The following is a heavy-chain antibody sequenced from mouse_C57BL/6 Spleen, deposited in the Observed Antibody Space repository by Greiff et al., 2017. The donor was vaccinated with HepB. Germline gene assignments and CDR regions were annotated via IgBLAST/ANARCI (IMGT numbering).Heavy chain of an antibody. CDR1: GFTFSDYG. V-gene: IGHV5-17*01. J-gene: IGHJ3*01. D-gene: IGHD1-1*01. CDR2: ISSGSSTI. CDR3: ARPGLLLRLGFAY. Sequence: EVKLVESGGGLVKPGGSLKLSCAASGFTFSDYGMHWVRQAPEKGLEWVAYISSGSSTIYYADTVKGRFTISRDNAKNTLFLQMTSLRSEDTAMYNCARPGLLLRLGFAYWGQGTLVTVSA.